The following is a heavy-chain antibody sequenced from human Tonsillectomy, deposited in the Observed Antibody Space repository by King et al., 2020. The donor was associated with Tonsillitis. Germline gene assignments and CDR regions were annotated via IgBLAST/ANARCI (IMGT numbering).Heavy chain of an antibody. CDR1: GYSISSGYY. Sequence: QLQESGPGLVKPSETLSLTCAVSGYSISSGYYWGWIRQPPGKGLEWIGSIYHSGSTYYNPSLKSRVTISVDTSKNQFSLKLSSVTAADPPVYYCARVGKWGECSSWLNWFDPWGQGMLVTVSS. CDR3: ARVGKWGECSSWLNWFDP. CDR2: IYHSGST. D-gene: IGHD6-13*01. J-gene: IGHJ5*02. V-gene: IGHV4-38-2*01.